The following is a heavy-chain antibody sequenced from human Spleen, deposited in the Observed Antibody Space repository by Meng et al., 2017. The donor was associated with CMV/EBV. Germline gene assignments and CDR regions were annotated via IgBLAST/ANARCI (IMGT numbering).Heavy chain of an antibody. V-gene: IGHV4-34*01. CDR2: INHSGSI. CDR3: ARVGDSYGYFFDY. D-gene: IGHD5-18*01. CDR1: GGSLSGYC. Sequence: MKIKHWGAGMLKAWENLCRTCDGDGGSLSGYCWSWIRQTHGKGLEWIGEINHSGSINYNTSLKSRVTISVETSKNQFSLKLSYVTGAETAVYYCARVGDSYGYFFDYWGQGTLVTVSS. J-gene: IGHJ4*02.